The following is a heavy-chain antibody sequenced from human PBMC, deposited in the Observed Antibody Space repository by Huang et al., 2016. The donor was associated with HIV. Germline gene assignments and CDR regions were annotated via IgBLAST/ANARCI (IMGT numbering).Heavy chain of an antibody. CDR1: GGSFRGYY. J-gene: IGHJ4*02. Sequence: QVQLQQWGAGLLKPSETLSLSCAVYGGSFRGYYWSWIRQPPGEGLEWIGENDHGGSTKYNPSLKSRVTMSVDTSKNQFSLRLSSMTAADTAVFYCARAKNYYDSGGYYYVLDYWGQGTLVIVSS. V-gene: IGHV4-34*02. CDR2: NDHGGST. D-gene: IGHD3-22*01. CDR3: ARAKNYYDSGGYYYVLDY.